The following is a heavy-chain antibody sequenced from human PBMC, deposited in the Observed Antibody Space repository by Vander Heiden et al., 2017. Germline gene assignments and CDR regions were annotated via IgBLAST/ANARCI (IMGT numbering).Heavy chain of an antibody. D-gene: IGHD3-10*01. CDR3: AHRRGYYGSGSYYI. Sequence: QITLKESGPTLVKPTQPLTLTCTFSGFSLSTSGVGVGWIRQPPGKALEWLALIYWNDDKRYSPSLKSRLTITKDTSKNQVVLTMTNMDPVDTATYYCAHRRGYYGSGSYYIWGQGTLVTVSS. V-gene: IGHV2-5*01. CDR1: GFSLSTSGVG. CDR2: IYWNDDK. J-gene: IGHJ4*02.